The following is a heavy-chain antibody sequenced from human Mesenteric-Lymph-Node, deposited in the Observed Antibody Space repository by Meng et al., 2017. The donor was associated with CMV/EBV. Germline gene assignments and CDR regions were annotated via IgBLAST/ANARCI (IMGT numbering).Heavy chain of an antibody. D-gene: IGHD1-26*01. V-gene: IGHV3-53*01. CDR1: GFTVNSNF. J-gene: IGHJ4*02. CDR2: IYSGGST. Sequence: GESLKISCAASGFTVNSNFMSWVRQAPGKGLECISVIYSGGSTYYADSVKGRFTISRDNSKNTLYLQMNSLRAEDTAVYYCARGTVGATPVDYWGQGTLVTVSS. CDR3: ARGTVGATPVDY.